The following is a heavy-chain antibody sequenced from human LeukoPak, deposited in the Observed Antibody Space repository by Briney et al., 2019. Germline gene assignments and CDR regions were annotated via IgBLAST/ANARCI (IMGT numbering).Heavy chain of an antibody. CDR2: ISGSGGST. J-gene: IGHJ4*02. CDR3: AKVDLGYYYGSGSPGY. D-gene: IGHD3-10*01. CDR1: GFTFSSYA. Sequence: PGGSLRLSCAASGFTFSSYAMSWVRQAPGKGLEWVSAISGSGGSTYYADSVKGRFTISRDNSKNTLYLQMNSLRAEDTAVYYCAKVDLGYYYGSGSPGYWGQGTLVTVSS. V-gene: IGHV3-23*01.